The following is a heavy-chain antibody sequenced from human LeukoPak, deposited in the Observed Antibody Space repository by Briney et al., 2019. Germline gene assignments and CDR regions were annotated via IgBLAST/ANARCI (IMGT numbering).Heavy chain of an antibody. V-gene: IGHV3-23*01. D-gene: IGHD2-21*01. J-gene: IGHJ5*02. Sequence: XEWXXAISGSGGSTYYADSVKGRFTISRDNSKNTLYLQMNSLRAEDTAVYYCARDYCGGDCYSFDPWGQGTLVTVSS. CDR2: ISGSGGST. CDR3: ARDYCGGDCYSFDP.